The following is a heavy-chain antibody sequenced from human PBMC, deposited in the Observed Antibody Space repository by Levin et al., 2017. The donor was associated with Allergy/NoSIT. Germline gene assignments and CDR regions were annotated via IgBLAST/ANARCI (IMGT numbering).Heavy chain of an antibody. D-gene: IGHD6-13*01. J-gene: IGHJ5*02. Sequence: GESLKISCKASGYNFISYYIAWVRQMPGKGLEWTGVIYPGDSDTRYSPSFQGQVTISADKSITTAYLQWSSLKASDTAIYYCARLYDTSSWYENRFDPWGQGTLVTVSS. V-gene: IGHV5-51*01. CDR2: IYPGDSDT. CDR1: GYNFISYY. CDR3: ARLYDTSSWYENRFDP.